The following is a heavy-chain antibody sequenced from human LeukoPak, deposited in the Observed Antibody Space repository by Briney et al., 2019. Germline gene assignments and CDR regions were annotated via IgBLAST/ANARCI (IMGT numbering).Heavy chain of an antibody. V-gene: IGHV4-4*02. J-gene: IGHJ4*02. CDR2: IYHSGST. Sequence: PSETLSLTCAVSGGSISSSNWWSWVRQPPGKGLEWIGEIYHSGSTNYNPSLKSRDTISVDKSKNQFSLKLSSVTAADTAVYYCAGSGSKYYFDYWGQGTLVTVSS. CDR3: AGSGSKYYFDY. CDR1: GGSISSSNW. D-gene: IGHD3-10*01.